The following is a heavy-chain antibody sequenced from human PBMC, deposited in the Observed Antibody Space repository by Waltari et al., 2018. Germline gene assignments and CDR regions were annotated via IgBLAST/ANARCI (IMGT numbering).Heavy chain of an antibody. CDR1: GGSISRSSYY. J-gene: IGHJ5*02. CDR3: ARHWKRNGYRFDP. CDR2: IYYTGTT. Sequence: QLQLQESGPGLMKPSETLSLTCTVSGGSISRSSYYWGWIRQSPGKGLEWIASIYYTGTTYYNPTLESRVTISGDTSKNQFSLRLSFVTAADTAVYYCARHWKRNGYRFDPWGQGTLVTVSS. V-gene: IGHV4-39*01. D-gene: IGHD5-12*01.